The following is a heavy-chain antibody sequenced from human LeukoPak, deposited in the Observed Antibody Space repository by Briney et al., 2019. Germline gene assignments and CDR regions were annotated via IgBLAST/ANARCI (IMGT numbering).Heavy chain of an antibody. V-gene: IGHV1-8*03. J-gene: IGHJ4*02. Sequence: ASVKVSCKASGYTFTSYDINWVRQATGQGPEWMGWMNPNSGNTGYAQKFQGRVTITRNTSISTAYMELSSLRSGDTAVYYCARGRLDIVATIPLYYFDYWGQGTLVTVSS. CDR3: ARGRLDIVATIPLYYFDY. CDR2: MNPNSGNT. D-gene: IGHD5-12*01. CDR1: GYTFTSYD.